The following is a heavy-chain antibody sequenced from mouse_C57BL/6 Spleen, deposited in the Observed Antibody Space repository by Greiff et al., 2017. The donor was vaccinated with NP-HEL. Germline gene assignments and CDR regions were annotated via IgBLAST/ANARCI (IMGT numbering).Heavy chain of an antibody. CDR1: GYAFTNYL. Sequence: QVQLKQSGAELVRPGTSVKVSCKASGYAFTNYLIEWVKQRPGQGLEWIGVINPGSGGTNYNEKFKGKATLTADKSSSTAYMQLSSLTSEDSAVYFCARDYGSSLGYFDYWGQGTTLTVSS. CDR2: INPGSGGT. D-gene: IGHD1-1*01. J-gene: IGHJ2*01. V-gene: IGHV1-54*01. CDR3: ARDYGSSLGYFDY.